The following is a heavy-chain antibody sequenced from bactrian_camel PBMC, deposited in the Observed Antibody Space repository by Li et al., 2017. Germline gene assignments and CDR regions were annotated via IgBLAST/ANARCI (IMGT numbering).Heavy chain of an antibody. Sequence: HVQLVESGGGSVQAGGSLRLSCTASGATASTNSVAWFRQAPEKKREGLAVIYTDGSTDHLPGGSAYYADSVKDRFTISQDNASSTVYLQLNGAKPEDTAMYYCAVNLWAGCGSPGPESSVRHHYRGQGTQVTVS. CDR3: AVNLWAGCGSPGPESSVRHHY. J-gene: IGHJ4*01. V-gene: IGHV3S54*01. D-gene: IGHD3*01. CDR2: IYTDGSTDHLPGGSA. CDR1: GATASTNS.